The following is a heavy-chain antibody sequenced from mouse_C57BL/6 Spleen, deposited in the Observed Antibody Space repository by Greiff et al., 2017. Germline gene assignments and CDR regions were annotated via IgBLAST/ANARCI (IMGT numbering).Heavy chain of an antibody. CDR2: ISYDGSN. Sequence: VQLQQSGPGLVKPSQSLSLTCSVTGYSITSGYYWNWIRQFPGNKLEWMGYISYDGSNNYNPSLKNRISITRDTSKNQFFLKLNSVTTEDTATYYCARGEGNYWYFDVWGTGTTVTVSS. V-gene: IGHV3-6*01. D-gene: IGHD2-1*01. CDR3: ARGEGNYWYFDV. CDR1: GYSITSGYY. J-gene: IGHJ1*03.